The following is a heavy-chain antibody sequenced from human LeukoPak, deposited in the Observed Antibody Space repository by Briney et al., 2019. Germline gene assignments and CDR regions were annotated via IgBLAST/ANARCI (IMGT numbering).Heavy chain of an antibody. CDR3: ASANPYCSGGSCYRPYYYYYYYMDV. D-gene: IGHD2-15*01. V-gene: IGHV4-38-2*02. CDR2: IYHSGST. CDR1: GYSISSGYY. J-gene: IGHJ6*03. Sequence: PSETLSLTCTVSGYSISSGYYWGWIRQPPGKGLEGIGSIYHSGSTYYNPSLKSRVTISVDTSKNQFSLKLSSVTAADTAVYYCASANPYCSGGSCYRPYYYYYYYMDVWGKGTTVTVSS.